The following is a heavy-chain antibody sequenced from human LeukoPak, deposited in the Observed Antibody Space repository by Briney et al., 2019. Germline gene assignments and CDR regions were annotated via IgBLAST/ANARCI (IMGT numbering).Heavy chain of an antibody. J-gene: IGHJ4*02. D-gene: IGHD6-19*01. CDR3: VRLEWLAVYFDY. V-gene: IGHV1-46*01. CDR2: INPSGGST. Sequence: ASVKVSCKASGYTFTNYYIHWVRQAPGQGLEWMGIINPSGGSTNYAQKFQGRVTMTRDTSTNSVYMELSSLRSEDTAVYYCVRLEWLAVYFDYWGQGTLVTVSS. CDR1: GYTFTNYY.